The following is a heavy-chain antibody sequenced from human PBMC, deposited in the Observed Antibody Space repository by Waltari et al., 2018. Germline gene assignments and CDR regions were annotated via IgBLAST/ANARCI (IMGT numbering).Heavy chain of an antibody. CDR3: ARGKGGMDV. J-gene: IGHJ6*02. V-gene: IGHV3-7*01. CDR1: GFTLSNYW. CDR2: ITQDGSEK. Sequence: EVQLVESGGGLGQPGGSLRLSCAVRGFTLSNYWTRWVRQAPGKGLECGANITQDGSEKYYVDSVKGRFTISRDNAKNSLYLQMNSLRDEDTAVYYCARGKGGMDVWGQGTTVTVSS.